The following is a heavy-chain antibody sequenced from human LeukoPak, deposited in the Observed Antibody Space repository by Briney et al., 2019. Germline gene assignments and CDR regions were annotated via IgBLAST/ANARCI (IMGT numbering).Heavy chain of an antibody. V-gene: IGHV3-53*01. CDR3: ARGLVVPAAWGYFDY. CDR2: IYSGGST. Sequence: GGSLRLSCAASGFTVSSNYMSWVRQAPGKGLEWVSVIYSGGSTYYAGSVKGRFTISRDNSKNTLYLQMNSLRAEDTAVYYCARGLVVPAAWGYFDYWGQGTLVTVSS. J-gene: IGHJ4*02. D-gene: IGHD2-2*01. CDR1: GFTVSSNY.